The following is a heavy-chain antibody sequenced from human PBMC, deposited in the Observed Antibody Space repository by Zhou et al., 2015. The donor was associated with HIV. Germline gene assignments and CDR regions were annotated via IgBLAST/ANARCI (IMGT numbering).Heavy chain of an antibody. CDR3: ARDDSSGYHSFDH. D-gene: IGHD3-22*01. Sequence: QVQLVQSGPEVKKPGASVKVSCKASGYTFSSYGISWVRQAPGQGLEWMGGIIPILGTVKYAQKFQGRVTITADRSTTTAYMDLHSLTSDDTAMYYCARDDSSGYHSFDHWGQGTLVTVSS. J-gene: IGHJ4*02. CDR2: IIPILGTV. V-gene: IGHV1-69*06. CDR1: GYTFSSYG.